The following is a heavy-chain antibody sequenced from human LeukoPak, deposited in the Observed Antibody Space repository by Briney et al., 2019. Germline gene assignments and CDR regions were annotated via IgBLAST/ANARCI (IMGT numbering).Heavy chain of an antibody. Sequence: ASVKVSCKASGYTFTSYYMHWVRQAPGQGLEWMGIINPSGGSTSFAQKYQGRVTMTRDTSTSTVYMELSSLRSEDTAVYYCARDALANWGCFDYWGQGTLVTVSS. V-gene: IGHV1-46*01. D-gene: IGHD7-27*01. J-gene: IGHJ4*02. CDR2: INPSGGST. CDR3: ARDALANWGCFDY. CDR1: GYTFTSYY.